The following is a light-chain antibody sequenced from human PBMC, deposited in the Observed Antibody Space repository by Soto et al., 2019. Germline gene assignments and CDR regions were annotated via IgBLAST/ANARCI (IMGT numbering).Light chain of an antibody. J-gene: IGKJ1*01. V-gene: IGKV3-20*01. CDR3: HQYGRSPRT. Sequence: EIVLTQSPDTLSLSPGERATLSCRASQSVTSTYFAWHQQKPGQAPRLLILGASNRAAGIPDRFSASGSGTDFTLTISRLEPEDSAVYYCHQYGRSPRTFGQGTKVEIK. CDR1: QSVTSTY. CDR2: GAS.